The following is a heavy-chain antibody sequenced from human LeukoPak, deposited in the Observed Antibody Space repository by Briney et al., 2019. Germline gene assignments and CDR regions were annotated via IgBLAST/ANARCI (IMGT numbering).Heavy chain of an antibody. V-gene: IGHV4-61*01. Sequence: SSETLSLTCTVSGDSISGSTYECNWIRQPPGRGLEWIGHIYDSGTTNYNPSLGSRVSISVDRSNNRFSLRLTSVTAADTAVYYCARRFDSWGQGTLVTVSP. J-gene: IGHJ4*02. CDR2: IYDSGTT. CDR1: GDSISGSTYE. CDR3: ARRFDS.